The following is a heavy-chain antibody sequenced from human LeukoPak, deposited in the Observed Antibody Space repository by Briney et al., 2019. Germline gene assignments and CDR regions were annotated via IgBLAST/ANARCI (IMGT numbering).Heavy chain of an antibody. CDR1: GGSISSYY. CDR3: ARDTRGGSLL. CDR2: IYYSGST. V-gene: IGHV4-59*01. D-gene: IGHD1-26*01. Sequence: SETLSLTCTVSGGSISSYYWSWIRQPPGKGLEWIGYIYYSGSTNYNPSLKSRVTISVDTSKNQFSLKLSSVTAADTAVYYCARDTRGGSLLWGQGTLVTASP. J-gene: IGHJ4*02.